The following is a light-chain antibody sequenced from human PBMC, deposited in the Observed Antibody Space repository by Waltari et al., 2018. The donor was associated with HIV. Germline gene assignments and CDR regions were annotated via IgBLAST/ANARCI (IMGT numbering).Light chain of an antibody. V-gene: IGLV1-40*01. CDR3: QSYDSSLSAHVV. CDR2: GNS. Sequence: QSVLTQPPSVSGAPGQSVTLSCTGSSLPIVAGSDVPWYQQLPGTATKLLIAGNSNRPAGVPDRFSGSKSGSSASLAITGLQAEDEADYYCQSYDSSLSAHVVFGGGTKLTVL. CDR1: SLPIVAGSD. J-gene: IGLJ2*01.